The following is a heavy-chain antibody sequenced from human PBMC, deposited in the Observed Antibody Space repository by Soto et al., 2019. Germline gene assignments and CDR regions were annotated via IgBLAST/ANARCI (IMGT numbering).Heavy chain of an antibody. CDR2: IYYSGST. J-gene: IGHJ4*02. V-gene: IGHV4-61*01. CDR3: ANYPTTVTSDY. CDR1: GGSVTTGSYY. Sequence: SETLSLTCTVSGGSVTTGSYYWSWIRHPPGKGLEWIGYIYYSGSTNYNPSLKSRVTISVDTSKNQFSLKLRSVTAADTAVYYCANYPTTVTSDYWGQGTLVTVSS. D-gene: IGHD4-17*01.